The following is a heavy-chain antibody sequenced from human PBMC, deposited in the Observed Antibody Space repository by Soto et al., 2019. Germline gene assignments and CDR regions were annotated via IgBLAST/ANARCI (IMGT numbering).Heavy chain of an antibody. V-gene: IGHV3-66*01. CDR1: GSSVADNY. D-gene: IGHD2-8*01. CDR3: ARDPGYGRGVSFDP. CDR2: IYSSGDT. Sequence: EVQLVESGGGLVQPGGSLRPPCAAPGSSVADNYRSWSRQPPGKGLEWISVIYSSGDTYYADSVKGRLTISRDNSRNTLYLQINDLRVEDTAIYYCARDPGYGRGVSFDPWGQGIPVTV. J-gene: IGHJ5*02.